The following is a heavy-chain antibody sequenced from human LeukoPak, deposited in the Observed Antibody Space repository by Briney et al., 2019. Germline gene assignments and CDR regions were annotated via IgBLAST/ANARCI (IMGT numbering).Heavy chain of an antibody. CDR1: GFTFSSYA. J-gene: IGHJ4*02. CDR2: ISGSGGST. CDR3: AKDHLVVVVAATMDY. Sequence: GGSLRLSYAASGFTFSSYAMSWVRQAPGKGLEWVSAISGSGGSTYYADSVKGRFTISRDNSKNTLYLQMNSLRAEDTAVYYCAKDHLVVVVAATMDYWGQGTLVTVSS. V-gene: IGHV3-23*01. D-gene: IGHD2-15*01.